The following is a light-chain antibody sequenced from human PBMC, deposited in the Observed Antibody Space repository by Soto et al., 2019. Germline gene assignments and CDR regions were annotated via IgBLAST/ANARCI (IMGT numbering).Light chain of an antibody. Sequence: EIVMTQSPATLSVSPGERATLSCRASQSVSSDLAWYHQKPGQAPRLLIYDASSRATGIPDRFSGSGSGTDFTLTISSLEPEDFAVYYCQLYGNSPMYTFGQGTTGDIK. CDR2: DAS. V-gene: IGKV3-20*01. J-gene: IGKJ2*01. CDR3: QLYGNSPMYT. CDR1: QSVSSD.